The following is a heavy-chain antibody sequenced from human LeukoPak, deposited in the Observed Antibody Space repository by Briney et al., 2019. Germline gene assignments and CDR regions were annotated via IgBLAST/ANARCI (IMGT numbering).Heavy chain of an antibody. V-gene: IGHV3-23*01. D-gene: IGHD6-25*01. CDR2: ISGSGGST. CDR3: ARDQTASGYYYGMDV. J-gene: IGHJ6*02. CDR1: GFTFSSYA. Sequence: GGSLRLSCAASGFTFSSYAMSWVRQAPGKGLEWVSAISGSGGSTYYADSVKGRFTISRGNSKNTLYLQMNSLRAEDTAVYYCARDQTASGYYYGMDVWGQGTTVTVSS.